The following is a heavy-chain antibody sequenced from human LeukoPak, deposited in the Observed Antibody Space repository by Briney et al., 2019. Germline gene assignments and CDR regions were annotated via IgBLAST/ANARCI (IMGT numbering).Heavy chain of an antibody. CDR3: ARREWLVYGGPFDY. CDR2: INHSGST. D-gene: IGHD6-19*01. V-gene: IGHV4-34*01. Sequence: SETLSLTCAVYGGSFSGYYWSWIRQPPGKGLEWIGEINHSGSTNYNPSLKSRVTISVDTSKNQFSLKLSSVTAADTAVYYCARREWLVYGGPFDYWGQGTLVTVSS. J-gene: IGHJ4*02. CDR1: GGSFSGYY.